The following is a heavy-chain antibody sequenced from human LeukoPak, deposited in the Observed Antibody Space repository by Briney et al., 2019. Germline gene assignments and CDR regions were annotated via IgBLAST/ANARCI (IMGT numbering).Heavy chain of an antibody. V-gene: IGHV3-23*01. D-gene: IGHD3-10*01. CDR2: ISDDSFST. CDR3: VEEGEGHSYNPKTVPPT. Sequence: GGSLRLSCAASGFTFRSYAMSWVRQEPGKGPEWVSGISDDSFSTYYTDSLKGRFTISRDNSKSTVYLQMNNLGDDDTAVYYCVEEGEGHSYNPKTVPPTWGQGTLVTVSS. J-gene: IGHJ5*02. CDR1: GFTFRSYA.